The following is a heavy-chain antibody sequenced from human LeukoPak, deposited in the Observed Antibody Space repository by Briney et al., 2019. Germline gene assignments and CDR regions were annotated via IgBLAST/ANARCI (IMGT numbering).Heavy chain of an antibody. D-gene: IGHD3-22*01. J-gene: IGHJ6*02. V-gene: IGHV1-2*02. CDR3: ARETPHNYDSSGYYYGGGMDV. CDR2: INPNSGEP. CDR1: GYTFTGYY. Sequence: ASVKVSCKASGYTFTGYYMHWVRQAPGQGLEWMGWINPNSGEPNYAQKFQGRVTMTRDTSISTAYLELSRLRSDDTAVYYCARETPHNYDSSGYYYGGGMDVWGQGTTVTVSS.